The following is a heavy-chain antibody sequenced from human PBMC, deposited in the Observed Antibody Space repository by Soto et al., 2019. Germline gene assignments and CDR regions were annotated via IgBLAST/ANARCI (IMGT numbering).Heavy chain of an antibody. CDR3: ALRDGTAVAGILDY. V-gene: IGHV1-3*01. CDR2: VNAGNGNV. Sequence: ASVKVSCKASGYTFSYYSMHWVRQAPGQSLEWMGWVNAGNGNVVYSQKFLGRITISRDTSARTAYMELSSLGSEDTAVYYCALRDGTAVAGILDYWGQGTTVTVSS. J-gene: IGHJ4*02. D-gene: IGHD6-19*01. CDR1: GYTFSYYS.